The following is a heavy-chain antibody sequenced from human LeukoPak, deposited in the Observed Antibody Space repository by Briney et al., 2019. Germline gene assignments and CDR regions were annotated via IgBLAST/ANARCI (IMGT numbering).Heavy chain of an antibody. CDR2: ISSSSSYI. Sequence: GGSLRLSCAASGFTFSSYSMNWVRQAPGKGLEWVSSISSSSSYIYYADSVKGRFTISRDNSKNTLYLQMNSLRAEDTAVYYCAKGVAASLKRNWFDPWGQGTLVTVSS. D-gene: IGHD6-25*01. J-gene: IGHJ5*02. CDR1: GFTFSSYS. V-gene: IGHV3-21*04. CDR3: AKGVAASLKRNWFDP.